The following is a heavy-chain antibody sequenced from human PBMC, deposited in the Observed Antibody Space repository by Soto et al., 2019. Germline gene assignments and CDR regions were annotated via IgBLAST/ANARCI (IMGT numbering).Heavy chain of an antibody. J-gene: IGHJ4*02. D-gene: IGHD5-18*01. CDR2: ISGSGGST. V-gene: IGHV3-23*01. CDR3: AKDPDSYGLYYFDY. Sequence: GVSLRLSGAASGFTFSSYAMSWVRQAPGKGLEWVSRISGSGGSTYYADSVKGRFTSSRDNSKNTLYLQMNSLRAEDTAVYYCAKDPDSYGLYYFDYWGQGTLVTVSS. CDR1: GFTFSSYA.